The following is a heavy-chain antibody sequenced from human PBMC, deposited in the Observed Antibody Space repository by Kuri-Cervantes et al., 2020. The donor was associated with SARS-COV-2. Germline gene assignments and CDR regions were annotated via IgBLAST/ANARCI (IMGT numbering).Heavy chain of an antibody. CDR2: MNPNSGNT. Sequence: ASVKVSCKASGYTFTSYDINWVRQATGQGLEWMGWMNPNSGNTGYAQKFQGRVTMTTDTSTSTAYMELRSLRSDDTAVYYCAGERGSWYVPLRTYYYYYMDVWGKGTTVTVSS. CDR1: GYTFTSYD. V-gene: IGHV1-8*02. CDR3: AGERGSWYVPLRTYYYYYMDV. D-gene: IGHD6-13*01. J-gene: IGHJ6*03.